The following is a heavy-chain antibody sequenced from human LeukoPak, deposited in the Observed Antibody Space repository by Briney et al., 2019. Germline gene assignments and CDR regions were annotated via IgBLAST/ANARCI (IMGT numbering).Heavy chain of an antibody. Sequence: ASVKVSCKASGGTFSSYAISWVRQAPGQGLEWMGGIIPIFGTANYAQKFQGRVTITADESTSTAYMELSSLRSEDTAVYYCASTFYYYDSSGYYYFDYWGQGTLVTVSS. V-gene: IGHV1-69*13. CDR1: GGTFSSYA. J-gene: IGHJ4*02. CDR3: ASTFYYYDSSGYYYFDY. D-gene: IGHD3-22*01. CDR2: IIPIFGTA.